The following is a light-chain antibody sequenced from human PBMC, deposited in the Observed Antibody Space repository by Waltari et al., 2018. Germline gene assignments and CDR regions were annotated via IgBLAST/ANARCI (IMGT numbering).Light chain of an antibody. CDR1: QSVSGSY. CDR2: GAS. J-gene: IGKJ1*01. V-gene: IGKV3-20*01. CDR3: QQYGSSPET. Sequence: EIVLTQSPGTLSLSPGERATLSCRASQSVSGSYLAWYQQKPGQAPRLLIYGASNRATSIPDRISGSGSGTDFTLTISRLESEDFAVYYCQQYGSSPETFGQGTKVEAK.